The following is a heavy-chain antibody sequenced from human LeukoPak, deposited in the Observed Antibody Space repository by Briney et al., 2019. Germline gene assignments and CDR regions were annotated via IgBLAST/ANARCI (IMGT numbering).Heavy chain of an antibody. CDR3: ARVWSSGYTKDY. CDR1: GFTFSSYA. CDR2: ISSSSSTI. D-gene: IGHD3-22*01. J-gene: IGHJ4*02. Sequence: GGSLRLSCAASGFTFSSYAMHWVRQAPGKGLEWLSYISSSSSTIYYADSVKGRFTISRDNAKNSVYLQMNSLRAEDTAVYYCARVWSSGYTKDYWGQGTLVTVSS. V-gene: IGHV3-48*04.